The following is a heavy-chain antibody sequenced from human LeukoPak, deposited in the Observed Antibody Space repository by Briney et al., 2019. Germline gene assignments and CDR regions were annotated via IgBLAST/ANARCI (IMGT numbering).Heavy chain of an antibody. CDR1: GGTFSSYA. CDR3: AREKPLYYYDSSGYPPVYFDY. V-gene: IGHV1-69*05. J-gene: IGHJ4*02. D-gene: IGHD3-22*01. Sequence: EAPVKVSCKASGGTFSSYAISWVRQAPGQGLEWMGGIIPIFGTANYAQKFQGRVTITTDESTSTAYMELSSLRSEDTAVYYCAREKPLYYYDSSGYPPVYFDYWGQGTLVTVSS. CDR2: IIPIFGTA.